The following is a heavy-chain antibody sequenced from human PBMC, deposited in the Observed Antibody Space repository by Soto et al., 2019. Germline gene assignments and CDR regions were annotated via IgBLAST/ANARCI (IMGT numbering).Heavy chain of an antibody. J-gene: IGHJ5*02. V-gene: IGHV4-34*01. CDR2: INHSGST. Sequence: ETLSLTCAVYGGSFSGYYWSWIRQPPGKGLEWIGEINHSGSTNYNPSLKSRVTISVDTSKNQFSLKLSSVTAADTAVYYCARERFQELRMGSYNWFDPWGQGTLVTVSS. CDR3: ARERFQELRMGSYNWFDP. D-gene: IGHD1-26*01. CDR1: GGSFSGYY.